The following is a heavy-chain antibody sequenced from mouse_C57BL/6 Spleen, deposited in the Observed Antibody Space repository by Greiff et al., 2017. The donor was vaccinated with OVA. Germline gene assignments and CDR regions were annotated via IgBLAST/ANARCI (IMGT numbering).Heavy chain of an antibody. Sequence: QVQLKESGAELVRPGTSVKMSCKASGYTFTNYWIGWAKQRPGHGLEWIGDIYPGGGYTNYNEKFKGKATLTADKSSSTAYMQFSSLTSEDSAIYYCARKSNYAWFAYWGQGTLVTVSA. CDR2: IYPGGGYT. J-gene: IGHJ3*01. D-gene: IGHD2-5*01. CDR1: GYTFTNYW. V-gene: IGHV1-63*01. CDR3: ARKSNYAWFAY.